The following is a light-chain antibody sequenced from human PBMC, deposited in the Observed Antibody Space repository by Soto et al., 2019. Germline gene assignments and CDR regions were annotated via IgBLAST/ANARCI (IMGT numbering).Light chain of an antibody. CDR2: DAS. V-gene: IGKV1-5*01. CDR1: QSISNW. J-gene: IGKJ2*01. Sequence: DIQMTQSPSTLSASVGDRVTITCRASQSISNWLAWYQQKPGKGPKLLVYDASTLESGVPSRFSGSGSATEFTLTISGLQPDDFATYYCQQYKSYFPYTFGQGTKLEL. CDR3: QQYKSYFPYT.